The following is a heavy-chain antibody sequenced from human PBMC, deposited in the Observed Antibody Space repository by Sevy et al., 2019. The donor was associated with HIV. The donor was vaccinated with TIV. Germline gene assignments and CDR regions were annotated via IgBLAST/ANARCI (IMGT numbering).Heavy chain of an antibody. Sequence: ASVKVSCNASGGTFSSYAISWVRQAPGQGLEWMGGIIPIFGTANYAQKFQGRVTITADESTSTAYMELSSLRSEDTAVYYCARGMGGSGSYYNVDYYYYMDVWGKGTTVTVSS. CDR2: IIPIFGTA. D-gene: IGHD3-10*01. J-gene: IGHJ6*03. CDR1: GGTFSSYA. V-gene: IGHV1-69*13. CDR3: ARGMGGSGSYYNVDYYYYMDV.